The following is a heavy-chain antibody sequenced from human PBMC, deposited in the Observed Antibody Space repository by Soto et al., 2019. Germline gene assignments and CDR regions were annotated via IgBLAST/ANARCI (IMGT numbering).Heavy chain of an antibody. CDR1: GGSISSYY. Sequence: ETLSLTCTVSGGSISSYYWSWIRQPPGKGLEWIGYIYYSGSTNYNPSLKSRVTISVDTSKNQFSLKLSSVTAADTAVYYCARGGYDILTGYSPYFDYWGQGTLVTVSS. J-gene: IGHJ4*02. D-gene: IGHD3-9*01. CDR3: ARGGYDILTGYSPYFDY. V-gene: IGHV4-59*01. CDR2: IYYSGST.